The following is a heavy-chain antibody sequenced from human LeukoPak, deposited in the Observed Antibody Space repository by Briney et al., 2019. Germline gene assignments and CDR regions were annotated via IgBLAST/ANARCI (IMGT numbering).Heavy chain of an antibody. J-gene: IGHJ4*02. D-gene: IGHD3-10*01. CDR2: ISSDGGTK. CDR3: AKDSPRRYGSGSYLDY. CDR1: GFTFSSYG. V-gene: IGHV3-30*18. Sequence: PGGSLRLSCAASGFTFSSYGMHWVRQAPGEGLEWVAVISSDGGTKYYADSVKGRFTISRDNSKNTLYLQMNSLRAEDTAVYYCAKDSPRRYGSGSYLDYWGQGTLVTVSS.